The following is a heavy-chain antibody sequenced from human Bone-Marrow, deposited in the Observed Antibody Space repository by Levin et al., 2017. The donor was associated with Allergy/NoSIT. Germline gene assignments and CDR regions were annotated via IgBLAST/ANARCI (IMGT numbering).Heavy chain of an antibody. D-gene: IGHD6-13*01. J-gene: IGHJ4*02. CDR1: GFTFDDYA. Sequence: PGGSLRLSCAASGFTFDDYAMHWVRQAPGKGLEWVSGISWNSGSIGYADSVKGRFTISRDNAKNSLYLQMNSLRAEDTALYYCAKGTLSVTMGIAAAGPPGGLEDWGQGTLVTVSS. V-gene: IGHV3-9*01. CDR3: AKGTLSVTMGIAAAGPPGGLED. CDR2: ISWNSGSI.